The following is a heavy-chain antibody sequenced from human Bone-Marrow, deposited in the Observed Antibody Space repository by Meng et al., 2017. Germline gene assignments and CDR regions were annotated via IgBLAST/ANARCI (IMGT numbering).Heavy chain of an antibody. CDR2: ISVNGDRA. J-gene: IGHJ4*02. V-gene: IGHV3-23*01. D-gene: IGHD1-14*01. Sequence: GESLKISCVGSGFAFSSYTMSWVRQAPGKGLEWVSGISVNGDRAYYAVSVKGRFTISRDNSKNTLYVQMNSLGAEDTAVYYCAKDRVPDGIWSIDYWGQGTLVTVSS. CDR3: AKDRVPDGIWSIDY. CDR1: GFAFSSYT.